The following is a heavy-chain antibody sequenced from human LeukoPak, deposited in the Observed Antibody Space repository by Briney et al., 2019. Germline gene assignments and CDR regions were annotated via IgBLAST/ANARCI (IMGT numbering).Heavy chain of an antibody. V-gene: IGHV3-11*01. CDR1: GFTFSDYY. J-gene: IGHJ6*02. Sequence: PGGSLRLSCAASGFTFSDYYMSWIRQAPGKGLEWVSYISSSGSTIYYADSVKGRFTISRDNAKNSLYLQMNSLRAEDTAVYYCARDSPTKSHSIAAAGTDYYYYGMDVWGQGTTVTVSS. CDR2: ISSSGSTI. CDR3: ARDSPTKSHSIAAAGTDYYYYGMDV. D-gene: IGHD6-13*01.